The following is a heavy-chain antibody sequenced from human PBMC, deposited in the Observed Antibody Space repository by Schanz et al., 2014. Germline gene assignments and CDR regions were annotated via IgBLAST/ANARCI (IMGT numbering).Heavy chain of an antibody. CDR1: GFTFSNYG. CDR2: ISSSSGTI. J-gene: IGHJ4*02. Sequence: EVQLVESGGGLVKPGGSLRLSCEASGFTFSNYGMNWVRQAPEKGLEWVSYISSSSGTIYYADSVKGRFTISRDNAKNTLDLQMNSLRAEDTAIYYCAKDLAAVGVFDYWGQGTLXTVSS. V-gene: IGHV3-48*04. D-gene: IGHD6-13*01. CDR3: AKDLAAVGVFDY.